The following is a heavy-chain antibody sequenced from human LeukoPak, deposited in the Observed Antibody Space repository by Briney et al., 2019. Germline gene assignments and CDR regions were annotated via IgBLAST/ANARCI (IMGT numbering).Heavy chain of an antibody. Sequence: SETLSLTCTVSGGSISSSSYYWGWIRQPPGKGLEWIGSIYYSGSTYYNPSLKSRVTISVDTSKNQFSLKLSSVTAADTAVYYCARLTLYCSSTSCPLDYWGQGTLVTVSS. CDR1: GGSISSSSYY. D-gene: IGHD2-2*01. CDR3: ARLTLYCSSTSCPLDY. V-gene: IGHV4-39*01. CDR2: IYYSGST. J-gene: IGHJ4*02.